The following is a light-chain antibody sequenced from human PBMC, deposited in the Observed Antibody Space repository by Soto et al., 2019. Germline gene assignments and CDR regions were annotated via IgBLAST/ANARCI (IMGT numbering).Light chain of an antibody. CDR1: SSNIGSDY. Sequence: HSDLTQAPSASGIPGQRVTISCSGSSSNIGSDYVYWYQQFPGTAPKLLIYRNNQRPSGVPDRFSGSKSGTSASLAISGLRSEDEADYYCAAWDDSLSGYVFGTGTKVTVL. V-gene: IGLV1-47*01. J-gene: IGLJ1*01. CDR2: RNN. CDR3: AAWDDSLSGYV.